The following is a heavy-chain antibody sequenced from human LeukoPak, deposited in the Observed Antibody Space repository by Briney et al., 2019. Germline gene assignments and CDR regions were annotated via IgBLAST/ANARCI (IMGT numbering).Heavy chain of an antibody. CDR2: IYHSGST. CDR3: ASCLIVIFGVDHDAFDI. D-gene: IGHD3-3*01. J-gene: IGHJ3*02. V-gene: IGHV4-38-2*01. Sequence: SETLSLTCAVSGYSISSGYYWGWIRQPPGKGLEWIGSIYHSGSTYYNPSLKSRVTISVDTSKNQFSLKLSSVTAADTAVYYCASCLIVIFGVDHDAFDIWGQGTMVTVSS. CDR1: GYSISSGYY.